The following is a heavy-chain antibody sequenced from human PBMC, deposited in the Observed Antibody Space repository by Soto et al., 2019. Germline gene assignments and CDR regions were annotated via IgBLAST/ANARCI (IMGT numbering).Heavy chain of an antibody. CDR1: GYILSTHA. CDR2: INGDNGDT. V-gene: IGHV1-3*01. CDR3: ARDQRGVARKGYFYYGMDV. Sequence: QAQVVQSGAEVKKPGASVRLSCKASGYILSTHAMHWARQAPGQRLEWMGWINGDNGDTKYSQKFQGRVIITRDTSANTAYMELNSLTSEDTAVYYCARDQRGVARKGYFYYGMDVWGQGTAVTVSS. J-gene: IGHJ6*02. D-gene: IGHD6-19*01.